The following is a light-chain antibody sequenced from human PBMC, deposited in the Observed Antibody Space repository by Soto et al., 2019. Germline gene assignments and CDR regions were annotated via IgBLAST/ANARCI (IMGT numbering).Light chain of an antibody. J-gene: IGKJ4*01. CDR1: QSITSY. CDR3: QQSYSIPLT. V-gene: IGKV1-39*01. Sequence: DIQMTQSPSSLSAYLGDRVTITCRASQSITSYLNCYQQKPGKAPNLLIYAASSLQSGVPSRFSGSGSGTDFTLTISSLQPEDFATYYCQQSYSIPLTFGGGTKV. CDR2: AAS.